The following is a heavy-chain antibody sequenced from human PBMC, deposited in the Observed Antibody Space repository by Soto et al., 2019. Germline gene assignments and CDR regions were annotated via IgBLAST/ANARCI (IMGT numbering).Heavy chain of an antibody. CDR3: ATAPLGGYYDSSGPRAFDI. Sequence: GASVKVSCKVSGYTLTELSMHWVRQAPGKGLEWMGGFDPEDGETIYAQKFQGRVTMTEDTSTDTAYMELSSLRSEDTAVYYCATAPLGGYYDSSGPRAFDIWGQGTMVTVSS. CDR2: FDPEDGET. J-gene: IGHJ3*02. D-gene: IGHD3-22*01. CDR1: GYTLTELS. V-gene: IGHV1-24*01.